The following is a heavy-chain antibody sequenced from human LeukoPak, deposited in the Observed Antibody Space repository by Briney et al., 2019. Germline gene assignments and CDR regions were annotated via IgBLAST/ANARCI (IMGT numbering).Heavy chain of an antibody. J-gene: IGHJ4*02. CDR1: GGTFSSYA. Sequence: GASVKVSCKASGGTFSSYAISWVRQAPGQGLEWMGGIIAIFGTANYAQKFQGRVTITADESTSTAYMELSSLRSEDTAVYYCARGVNYDDVWRSYRVIYYFDYWGQGTLVTVSS. V-gene: IGHV1-69*01. D-gene: IGHD3-16*02. CDR2: IIAIFGTA. CDR3: ARGVNYDDVWRSYRVIYYFDY.